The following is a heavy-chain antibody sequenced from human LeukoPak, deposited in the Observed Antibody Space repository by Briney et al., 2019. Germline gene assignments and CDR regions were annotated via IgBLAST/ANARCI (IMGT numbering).Heavy chain of an antibody. Sequence: GGSLRLSCAASGFTVSSNYMSWVRQAPGKGLEWVAVIWYDGSNKYYADSVKGRFTISRDNSKNTLYLQMNSLRAEDTAVYYCARVGYSSSWYLGGDYYYYGMDVWGQGTTVTVSS. CDR3: ARVGYSSSWYLGGDYYYYGMDV. CDR2: IWYDGSNK. D-gene: IGHD6-13*01. J-gene: IGHJ6*02. V-gene: IGHV3-33*08. CDR1: GFTVSSNY.